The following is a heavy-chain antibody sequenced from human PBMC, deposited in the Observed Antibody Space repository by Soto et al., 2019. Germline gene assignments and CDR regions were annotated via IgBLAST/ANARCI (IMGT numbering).Heavy chain of an antibody. J-gene: IGHJ5*02. CDR1: GGSISSYY. CDR2: IYYSGST. D-gene: IGHD1-26*01. V-gene: IGHV4-59*01. CDR3: ARAPTYRGSDLEQGWFDP. Sequence: TLSLTCTVSGGSISSYYWSWIRQPPGKGLEWIGYIYYSGSTNYNPSLKSRVTISVDTSKNQFSLKLGSVRAADTAVDYCARAPTYRGSDLEQGWFDPWGQGTLVTAS.